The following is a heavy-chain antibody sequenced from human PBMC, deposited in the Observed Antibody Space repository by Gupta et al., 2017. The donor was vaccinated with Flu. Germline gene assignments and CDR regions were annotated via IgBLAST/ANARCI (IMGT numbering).Heavy chain of an antibody. CDR2: IYYSGST. Sequence: QLQLQESAPGVVTPAETLSLTGTVSGGSISSSCYYWCWIRQPPGKGLVWIGSIYYSGSTYYNPSLKSRVTISVDTSKNQFSLRLSSVTAADTAVYDCAGGLQWLANFDYWGQGTLVTVSS. J-gene: IGHJ4*02. CDR3: AGGLQWLANFDY. V-gene: IGHV4-39*01. D-gene: IGHD6-19*01. CDR1: GGSISSSCYY.